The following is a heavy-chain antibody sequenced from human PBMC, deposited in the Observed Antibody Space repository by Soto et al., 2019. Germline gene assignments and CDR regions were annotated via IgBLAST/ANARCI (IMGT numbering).Heavy chain of an antibody. CDR3: GQDYAMAV. CDR1: GFTVNTYP. CDR2: IKEDGTET. J-gene: IGHJ6*02. V-gene: IGHV3-7*03. Sequence: GSLRLSCGASGFTVNTYPMTWVRQAPGKGLEWVANIKEDGTETKYVDSVKGRFTISRDNAKNSLYLQMNSLRAEDTAIYHCGQDYAMAVWGQGTTVTVSS.